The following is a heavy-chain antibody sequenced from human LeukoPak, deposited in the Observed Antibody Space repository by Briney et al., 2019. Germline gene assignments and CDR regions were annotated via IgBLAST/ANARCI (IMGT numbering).Heavy chain of an antibody. J-gene: IGHJ4*02. V-gene: IGHV3-74*01. CDR3: ARVPYSSSSPDY. CDR2: INGDGSST. CDR1: GFTFSSYW. D-gene: IGHD6-13*01. Sequence: GGSLRLSCAASGFTFSSYWMHWVRQAPGKGLVWVSRINGDGSSTTYADSVKGRFTISRDNAKNTLYLQMNSLRAEDTAVYYCARVPYSSSSPDYWGQGTLVTVSS.